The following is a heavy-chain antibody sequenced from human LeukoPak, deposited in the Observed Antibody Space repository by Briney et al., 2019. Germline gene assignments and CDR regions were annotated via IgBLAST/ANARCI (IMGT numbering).Heavy chain of an antibody. D-gene: IGHD3-10*01. J-gene: IGHJ6*03. Sequence: GGSLRLSCVASGFTVSSNYMSWVRQAPGKGLEWVSVIYSGGSTYYADSVKGRFTISRDNSKNTLYLQMNSLRAEDTAVYYCASGSGSYRTPYYYMDVWGTGTTVTASS. CDR3: ASGSGSYRTPYYYMDV. CDR1: GFTVSSNY. CDR2: IYSGGST. V-gene: IGHV3-53*01.